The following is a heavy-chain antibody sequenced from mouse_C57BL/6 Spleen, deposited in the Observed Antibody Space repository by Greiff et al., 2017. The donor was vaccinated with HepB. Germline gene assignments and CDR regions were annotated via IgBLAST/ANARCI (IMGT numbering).Heavy chain of an antibody. CDR1: GYTFTSYW. CDR2: IDPSDSYT. CDR3: ARRNSHAMDY. Sequence: QVQLQQPGAELVRPGTSVKLSCKASGYTFTSYWMHWVKQRPGQGLEWIGVIDPSDSYTNYNQKFKGKATLTVDTSSSTAYMQRSSLTSEDSAVYYCARRNSHAMDYWGQGTSVTVSS. J-gene: IGHJ4*01. V-gene: IGHV1-59*01.